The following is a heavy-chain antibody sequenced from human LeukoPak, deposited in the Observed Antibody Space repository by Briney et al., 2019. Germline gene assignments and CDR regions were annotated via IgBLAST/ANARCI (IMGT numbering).Heavy chain of an antibody. Sequence: LPGGSLRLSCAASGFTFSSYSMNWVRQAPGKGLEWVSYISSSSSTIYYADSVKGRFTISRDNAKNSLYLQMNSLRAEDTAVYYCARDHYYGSGSYYNPYWYFDLWGRGTLVTVSS. D-gene: IGHD3-10*01. CDR1: GFTFSSYS. CDR3: ARDHYYGSGSYYNPYWYFDL. V-gene: IGHV3-48*01. CDR2: ISSSSSTI. J-gene: IGHJ2*01.